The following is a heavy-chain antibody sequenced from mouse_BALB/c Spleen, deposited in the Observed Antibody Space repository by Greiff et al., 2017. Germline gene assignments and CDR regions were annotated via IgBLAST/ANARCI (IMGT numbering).Heavy chain of an antibody. V-gene: IGHV5-17*02. D-gene: IGHD2-4*01. CDR1: GFTFSSFG. J-gene: IGHJ4*01. CDR3: ARFDSLYYAMDY. CDR2: ISSGSSTI. Sequence: EVKLMESGGGLVQPGGSRKLSCAASGFTFSSFGMHWVRQAPEKGLEWVAYISSGSSTIYYADTVKGRFTNSRDNPKNTLFLQMTSLRSEDTAMYYCARFDSLYYAMDYWGQGTSVTVSS.